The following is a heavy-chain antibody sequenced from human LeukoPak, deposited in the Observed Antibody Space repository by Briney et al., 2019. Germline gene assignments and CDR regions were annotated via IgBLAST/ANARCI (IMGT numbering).Heavy chain of an antibody. CDR3: ARAAAGISRDPTYNWFDP. CDR2: IFNSGST. Sequence: SETLSLTCTVSGGSISSSNYYWGWIRQPPGKGLEWIGYIFNSGSTYYNPSLKSRVTILVDTSKNQFSLQLNSVTPEDTAVYYCARAAAGISRDPTYNWFDPWGQGTLVTVSS. J-gene: IGHJ5*02. CDR1: GGSISSSNYY. V-gene: IGHV4-39*07. D-gene: IGHD6-13*01.